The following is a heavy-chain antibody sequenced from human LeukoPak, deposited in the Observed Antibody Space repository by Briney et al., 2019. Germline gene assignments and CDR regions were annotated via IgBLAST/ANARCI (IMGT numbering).Heavy chain of an antibody. CDR3: ARQYYGSGSYYNPLDY. D-gene: IGHD3-10*01. Sequence: GGSLRLSCAASGFTFSSYWMHWVRHAPGKGLVWVSRINTDGSSTSYADSVKGRFTISRDNAKNSLYLQMNSLRAEDTAVYYCARQYYGSGSYYNPLDYWGQGTLVTVSS. J-gene: IGHJ4*02. CDR1: GFTFSSYW. CDR2: INTDGSST. V-gene: IGHV3-74*01.